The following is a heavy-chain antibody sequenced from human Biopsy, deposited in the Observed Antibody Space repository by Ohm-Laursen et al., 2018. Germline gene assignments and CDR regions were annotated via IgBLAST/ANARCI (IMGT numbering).Heavy chain of an antibody. CDR3: AKGGHKAWLDS. CDR2: INPSGGST. J-gene: IGHJ5*01. CDR1: GYSFTSYY. Sequence: ASVKVSCKASGYSFTSYYMHWVRQAPGQGLEWMGIINPSGGSTDYAQKFQGRVTMTRDTSTSTVYMELISLRSDDTAVYYCAKGGHKAWLDSWGQGALVTVSS. D-gene: IGHD1-26*01. V-gene: IGHV1-46*01.